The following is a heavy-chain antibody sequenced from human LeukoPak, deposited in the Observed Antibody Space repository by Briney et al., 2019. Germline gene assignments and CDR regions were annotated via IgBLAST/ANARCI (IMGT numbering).Heavy chain of an antibody. V-gene: IGHV4-30-4*01. CDR2: IFYSGNT. J-gene: IGHJ5*02. CDR3: ARAEVYWFDP. Sequence: SQTLSLTCTVSGGFFSSGTYSWSWIRQPPGKGLEWIGYIFYSGNTYYNPSLQSRVTMSVDTSRNQFSLKLNSVTAADTAVYYCARAEVYWFDPWGQGTLVTVSS. D-gene: IGHD1-14*01. CDR1: GGFFSSGTYS.